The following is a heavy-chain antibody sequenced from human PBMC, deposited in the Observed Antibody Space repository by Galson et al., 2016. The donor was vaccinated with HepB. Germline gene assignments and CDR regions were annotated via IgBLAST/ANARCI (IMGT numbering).Heavy chain of an antibody. V-gene: IGHV3-21*01. Sequence: SLRLSCAASGFTFSGYSMSWVRQAPGKGLEWVSSITSYGTHIFYADSVKGRFTISRDNAKNALYLQMNRLRAEDTAVYYCARPVGSRGDPFNYWGQGTMVTVSS. CDR3: ARPVGSRGDPFNY. CDR1: GFTFSGYS. D-gene: IGHD2-15*01. J-gene: IGHJ4*02. CDR2: ITSYGTHI.